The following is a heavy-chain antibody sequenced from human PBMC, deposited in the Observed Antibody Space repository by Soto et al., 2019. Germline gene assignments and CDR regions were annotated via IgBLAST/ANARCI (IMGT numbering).Heavy chain of an antibody. V-gene: IGHV3-23*01. CDR1: GFTFSSYA. CDR3: AKGHHYSSSSSVFDY. J-gene: IGHJ4*02. CDR2: ISGSGVST. D-gene: IGHD6-13*01. Sequence: EVQLLGSGGGLVQPGGSLRLSCAASGFTFSSYAMSWVRQAPGKGLEWVSAISGSGVSTYYADSVKGRFTISRDNSKNTLYLQMNSLRDEDTAVYYCAKGHHYSSSSSVFDYWGQGTLVTVSS.